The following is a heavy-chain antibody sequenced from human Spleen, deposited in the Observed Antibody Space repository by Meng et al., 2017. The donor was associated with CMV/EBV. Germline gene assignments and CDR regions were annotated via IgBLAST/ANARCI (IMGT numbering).Heavy chain of an antibody. D-gene: IGHD2-2*01. V-gene: IGHV3-23*01. Sequence: GESLKISCAAFGFTFANCGMSWVRQAPGKGLEWVSGISSGAYGTDYADSVKGRFTISRDNSNDMVYLQMSGLRAEDTAVYYCARGSCASCPHDYWGQGTLVTVSS. CDR3: ARGSCASCPHDY. CDR1: GFTFANCG. CDR2: ISSGAYGT. J-gene: IGHJ4*02.